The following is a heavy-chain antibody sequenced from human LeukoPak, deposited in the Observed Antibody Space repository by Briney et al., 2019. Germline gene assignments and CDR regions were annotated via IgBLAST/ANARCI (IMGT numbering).Heavy chain of an antibody. CDR1: GGSISSSSYY. CDR2: IYYSGST. V-gene: IGHV4-39*01. CDR3: ARSADGLDFWRPYYFDY. J-gene: IGHJ4*02. Sequence: PSETLSLTCTVSGGSISSSSYYWGWIRQPPGKGLEWIGSIYYSGSTYYNPSLKSRVTISVDTSNNQFSLKLSSVTAADTAVYYCARSADGLDFWRPYYFDYWGQGTLVTVSS. D-gene: IGHD3-3*01.